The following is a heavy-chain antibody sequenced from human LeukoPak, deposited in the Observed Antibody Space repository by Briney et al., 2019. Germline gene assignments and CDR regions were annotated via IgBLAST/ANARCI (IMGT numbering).Heavy chain of an antibody. CDR2: INTNTGKP. J-gene: IGHJ5*02. Sequence: GESLKISCKGSGYRFTSYWIGWVRQAPGQGLEWMGWINTNTGKPTYVQGFTGRFVFSLDTSVSTAYLQISSLKAEDTAVYYCVRDPSSGSPRFDPWGQGTLVTVSS. V-gene: IGHV7-4-1*02. D-gene: IGHD3-22*01. CDR3: VRDPSSGSPRFDP. CDR1: GYRFTSYW.